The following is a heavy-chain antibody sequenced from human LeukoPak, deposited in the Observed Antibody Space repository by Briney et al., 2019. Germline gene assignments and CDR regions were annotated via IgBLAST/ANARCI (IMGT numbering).Heavy chain of an antibody. Sequence: PSETLSLTCTVSAGSISSSSYHWGWIRQPPGKGLEWIGNMYYSGSTYYNPSLKSRVTLSVDTSKNQFSLKMSSVSAADTALYYCARLYGSTLYFDYWGQGTLVTVSS. CDR1: AGSISSSSYH. CDR2: MYYSGST. V-gene: IGHV4-39*01. D-gene: IGHD2-15*01. CDR3: ARLYGSTLYFDY. J-gene: IGHJ4*02.